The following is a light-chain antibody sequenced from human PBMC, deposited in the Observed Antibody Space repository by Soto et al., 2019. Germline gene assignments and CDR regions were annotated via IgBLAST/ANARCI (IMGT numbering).Light chain of an antibody. Sequence: QSALTQPPSVSGTPGQRVTISCSGSSSNIGSKTVSWYQQLPGTAPKLLIYSNTYRPSGVPVRFSGSKSGTSASLAISGLQSEDEADYYCASWDDSLNGFVFGGGTKVTVL. J-gene: IGLJ1*01. CDR2: SNT. CDR3: ASWDDSLNGFV. CDR1: SSNIGSKT. V-gene: IGLV1-44*01.